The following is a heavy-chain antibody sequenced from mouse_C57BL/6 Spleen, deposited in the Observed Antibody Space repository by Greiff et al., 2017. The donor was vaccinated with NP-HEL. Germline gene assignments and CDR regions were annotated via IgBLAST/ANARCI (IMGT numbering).Heavy chain of an antibody. Sequence: EVQGVESGGGLVQPGGSLKLSCAASGFTFSDYYMYWVRQTPEKRLEWVAYISNGGGSTYYPDTVKGRFTISRDNAKNTLYLQMSRLKSEDTAMYYCARRYYSNTGGYAMDYWGQGTSVTVSS. D-gene: IGHD2-5*01. CDR2: ISNGGGST. V-gene: IGHV5-12*01. J-gene: IGHJ4*01. CDR3: ARRYYSNTGGYAMDY. CDR1: GFTFSDYY.